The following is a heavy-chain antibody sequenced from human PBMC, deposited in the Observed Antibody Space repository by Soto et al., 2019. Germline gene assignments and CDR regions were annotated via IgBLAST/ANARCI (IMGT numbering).Heavy chain of an antibody. V-gene: IGHV1-3*01. CDR2: INAGNGNT. Sequence: QVQLVQSGAEVKKPGASVKVSCKASGYTFTSYAMHWVRQAPGQRLEWMGWINAGNGNTKYSQKFQGRVTITRDTSASTAYMELSSLRSEDTAVYYCARDQGYDFWSGYREYYYYGMDVWGQGTTVTVSS. CDR3: ARDQGYDFWSGYREYYYYGMDV. J-gene: IGHJ6*02. CDR1: GYTFTSYA. D-gene: IGHD3-3*01.